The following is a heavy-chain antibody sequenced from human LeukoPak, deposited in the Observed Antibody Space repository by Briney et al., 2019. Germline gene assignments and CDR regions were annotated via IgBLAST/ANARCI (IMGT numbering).Heavy chain of an antibody. V-gene: IGHV4-34*01. CDR1: GGSFSGYY. J-gene: IGHJ4*02. Sequence: SETLSLTCAVYGGSFSGYYWSWIRQPPGKGLELIGEINHSGSTNYNPSLKSRVTISVDTSKNQFSLKLSSVTAADTAGYYCARGRSYRLIAVYFDYWGQGTLVTVSS. CDR2: INHSGST. CDR3: ARGRSYRLIAVYFDY. D-gene: IGHD6-19*01.